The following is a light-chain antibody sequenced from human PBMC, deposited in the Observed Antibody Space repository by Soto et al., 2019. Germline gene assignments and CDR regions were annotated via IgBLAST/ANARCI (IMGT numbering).Light chain of an antibody. Sequence: DIQMTQSPSSLSASVGDRVTITCRASQGISNYLAWYQQKPGKVPKLLIYAASTLQSGVPSRFSGSGSGTDFTLTISSLHPEDVATYYCQKYTSAPTFGQGTRLEIK. CDR2: AAS. CDR3: QKYTSAPT. CDR1: QGISNY. J-gene: IGKJ5*01. V-gene: IGKV1-27*01.